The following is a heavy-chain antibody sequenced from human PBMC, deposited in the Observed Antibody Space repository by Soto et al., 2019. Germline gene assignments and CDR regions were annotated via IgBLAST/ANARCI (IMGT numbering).Heavy chain of an antibody. CDR2: ISSNGGTT. CDR1: GFTFNNYD. D-gene: IGHD1-7*01. Sequence: EVQLAESGGNMVQPGGSLRLSCVTSGFTFNNYDMHWVRQAPGKGLEYVSSISSNGGTTYYGNSVKGRFTISRDNSKITLYLQMGSLRPEDMAVYYCVRRVSGNYDYWGQGTLVTVSS. V-gene: IGHV3-64*01. CDR3: VRRVSGNYDY. J-gene: IGHJ4*02.